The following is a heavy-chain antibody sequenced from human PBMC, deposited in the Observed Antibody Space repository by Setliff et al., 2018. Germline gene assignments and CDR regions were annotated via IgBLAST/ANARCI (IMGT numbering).Heavy chain of an antibody. V-gene: IGHV1-69*13. D-gene: IGHD6-13*01. J-gene: IGHJ4*02. CDR1: GGTFSSYA. CDR3: ARVQQLGTFDY. CDR2: IIPIFAPA. Sequence: SVKVSCKASGGTFSSYAISWVRQAPGQGLEWMGGIIPIFAPANYAQKFQGRVTITADESTSTAYMELSSLRSEDTAVYYCARVQQLGTFDYWGPGTLVTVSS.